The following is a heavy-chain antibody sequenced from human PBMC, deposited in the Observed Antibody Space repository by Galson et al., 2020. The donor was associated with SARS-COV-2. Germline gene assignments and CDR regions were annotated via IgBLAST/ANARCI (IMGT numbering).Heavy chain of an antibody. CDR2: ISSSSSYI. J-gene: IGHJ4*02. Sequence: NSGGSLRLSCAASGFTFSSYSMNWVRQAPGKGLEWVSSISSSSSYIYYADSVKGRFTISRDNAKNSLYLQMNSLRAEDTAVYYCARDGHYDILTGYFDYWGQGTLVTVSS. V-gene: IGHV3-21*01. CDR3: ARDGHYDILTGYFDY. D-gene: IGHD3-9*01. CDR1: GFTFSSYS.